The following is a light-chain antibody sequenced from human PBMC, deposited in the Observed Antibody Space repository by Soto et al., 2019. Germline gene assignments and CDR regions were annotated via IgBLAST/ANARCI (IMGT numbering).Light chain of an antibody. Sequence: QPASVSGSPGQSITISCTGTSSDVAAYNYVSWYQVHPGKAPTLIISEVSNRPSGVSSRFSGSKSANTASLTISGLRPEDEADYYCSSYTRSSTQVFGTGTKLTVL. V-gene: IGLV2-14*01. CDR2: EVS. CDR3: SSYTRSSTQV. CDR1: SSDVAAYNY. J-gene: IGLJ1*01.